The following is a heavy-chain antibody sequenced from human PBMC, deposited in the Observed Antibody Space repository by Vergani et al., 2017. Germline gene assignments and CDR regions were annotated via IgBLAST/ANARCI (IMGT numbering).Heavy chain of an antibody. CDR1: GFTFSSYA. V-gene: IGHV3-23*01. Sequence: EVQLLESGGGLVQPGGSLRLSCAASGFTFSSYAMSWVRQAPGKGLEWVSAISGSGGSTYYADSVKGRFTISRDNSKNTRYLQMNSLRAEDTAVYYCAKEVRYDFWSGYYGPLDYWGQGTLVTVSS. CDR3: AKEVRYDFWSGYYGPLDY. D-gene: IGHD3-3*01. J-gene: IGHJ4*02. CDR2: ISGSGGST.